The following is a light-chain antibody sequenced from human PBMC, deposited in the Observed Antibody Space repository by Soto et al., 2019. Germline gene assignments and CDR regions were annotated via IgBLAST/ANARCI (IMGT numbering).Light chain of an antibody. CDR1: QSIGTW. CDR3: QQFNAFSWT. Sequence: DIQMTQSPSTLSASVGDRFTITCRASQSIGTWLAWYQQKPGKPPKLLIYDASSLKSGVPSRFSGSGSGTEFTLTISSLQPDDFATYYCQQFNAFSWTFGRGTKVDIK. V-gene: IGKV1-5*01. CDR2: DAS. J-gene: IGKJ1*01.